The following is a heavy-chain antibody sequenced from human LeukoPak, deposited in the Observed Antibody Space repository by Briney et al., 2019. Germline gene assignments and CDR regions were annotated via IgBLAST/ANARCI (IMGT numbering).Heavy chain of an antibody. J-gene: IGHJ4*02. CDR3: ARWPTMGGR. CDR2: IYNGGTT. CDR1: GFTLSNYW. Sequence: PGGSLRLSCVASGFTLSNYWMHWVRQAPGKGLEWVSVIYNGGTTKYADSVKGRFIISRDNSRNMLYLQMNSLRVEDTAVYYCARWPTMGGRWGQGTLVTVSS. D-gene: IGHD3-16*01. V-gene: IGHV3-66*01.